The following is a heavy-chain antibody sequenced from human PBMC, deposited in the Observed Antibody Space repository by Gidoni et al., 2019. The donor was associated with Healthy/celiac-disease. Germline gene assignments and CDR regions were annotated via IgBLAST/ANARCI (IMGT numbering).Heavy chain of an antibody. J-gene: IGHJ6*02. CDR3: ARDKQQLVLPGTLKYYYGMDV. D-gene: IGHD6-13*01. CDR1: GYTFTSYY. Sequence: QVQLVQSGAEVKKPGASVKVSCKASGYTFTSYYMHWVRQAPGQGLEWMGIINPSGGSTSYAQKFQGRVTMTRDTSTSTVYMELSSLRSEDTAVYYCARDKQQLVLPGTLKYYYGMDVWGQGTTVTVSS. V-gene: IGHV1-46*01. CDR2: INPSGGST.